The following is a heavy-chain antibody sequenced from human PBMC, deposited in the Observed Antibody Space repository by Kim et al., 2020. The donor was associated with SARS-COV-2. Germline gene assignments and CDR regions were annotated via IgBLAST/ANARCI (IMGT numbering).Heavy chain of an antibody. CDR2: IYYSGST. Sequence: SETLSLTCTVSGGSISSSSYYWGWIRQPPGKGLEWIGSIYYSGSTYYNPSLKSRVTISVDTSKNQFSLKLSSVTAADTAVYYCARDFSSGWYGGGQGTLVTVSS. V-gene: IGHV4-39*07. J-gene: IGHJ4*02. CDR3: ARDFSSGWYG. D-gene: IGHD6-19*01. CDR1: GGSISSSSYY.